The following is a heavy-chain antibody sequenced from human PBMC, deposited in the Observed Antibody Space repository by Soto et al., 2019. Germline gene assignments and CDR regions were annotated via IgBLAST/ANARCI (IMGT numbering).Heavy chain of an antibody. V-gene: IGHV3-64*04. Sequence: GGSLRLSCSASGFTFSSYAMHWVRQAPGKGLEYVSAISSNGGNKYYADSVKGRFTISRDNSKNTLYLQMNSLRAEDTAVYYCAKDDSSGYYYWYFDLWGRGTLVTVSS. CDR2: ISSNGGNK. D-gene: IGHD3-22*01. CDR1: GFTFSSYA. CDR3: AKDDSSGYYYWYFDL. J-gene: IGHJ2*01.